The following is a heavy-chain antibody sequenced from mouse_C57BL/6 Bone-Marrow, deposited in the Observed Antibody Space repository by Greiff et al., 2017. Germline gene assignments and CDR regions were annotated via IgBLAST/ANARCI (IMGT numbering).Heavy chain of an antibody. Sequence: VQLQQSGAELVKPGASVKMSCKASGYTFTTYPIEWMKQNHGKSLEWIGNFHPYNDDTKYNEKFKGKDTLSVEKSSNTVYLELSLLTSDDSAVYYCARSSTFFYYFDYWGQGTTLTVSS. V-gene: IGHV1-47*01. CDR1: GYTFTTYP. CDR2: FHPYNDDT. CDR3: ARSSTFFYYFDY. J-gene: IGHJ2*01. D-gene: IGHD5-1*01.